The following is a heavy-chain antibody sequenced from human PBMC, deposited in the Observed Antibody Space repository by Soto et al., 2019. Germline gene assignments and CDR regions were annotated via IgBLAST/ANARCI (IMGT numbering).Heavy chain of an antibody. V-gene: IGHV1-69*01. J-gene: IGHJ4*02. D-gene: IGHD1-26*01. Sequence: QVQLVQSGAEVRKPGSSVKVSCKASGGTFSRHAISWVRQAPGQGLEWMGGIIPIFGTANHAQKFQGRVTIIADESTSTVYMELRSLRSDDTAVYYCARGWEHPDDYWGQGTLVTVSS. CDR2: IIPIFGTA. CDR3: ARGWEHPDDY. CDR1: GGTFSRHA.